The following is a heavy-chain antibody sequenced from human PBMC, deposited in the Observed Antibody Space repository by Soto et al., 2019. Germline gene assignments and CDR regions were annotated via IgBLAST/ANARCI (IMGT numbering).Heavy chain of an antibody. D-gene: IGHD6-19*01. CDR3: ARDIPPEAVAGNGLGY. CDR2: ISYDGSNK. Sequence: GGSLRLSCAASGFTFSSYAMHWVRQAPGKGLEWVAVISYDGSNKYYADSVKGRFTISRGNSKNTLYLQMNSLRAEDTAVYYCARDIPPEAVAGNGLGYWGQGALVTVSS. CDR1: GFTFSSYA. J-gene: IGHJ4*02. V-gene: IGHV3-30-3*01.